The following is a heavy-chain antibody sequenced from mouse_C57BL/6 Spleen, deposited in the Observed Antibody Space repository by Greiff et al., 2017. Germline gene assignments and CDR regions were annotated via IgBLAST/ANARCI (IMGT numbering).Heavy chain of an antibody. Sequence: VHVKQSVAELVRPGASVKLSCTASGFNIKNTYMHWVKQRPEQGLEWIGRIDPANGNTKYAPKFQGKATITADTSSNTAYLQLSSLTSEDTAIYYCARDGNYVSYAMDYWGQGTSVTVSS. D-gene: IGHD2-1*01. CDR1: GFNIKNTY. V-gene: IGHV14-3*01. J-gene: IGHJ4*01. CDR3: ARDGNYVSYAMDY. CDR2: IDPANGNT.